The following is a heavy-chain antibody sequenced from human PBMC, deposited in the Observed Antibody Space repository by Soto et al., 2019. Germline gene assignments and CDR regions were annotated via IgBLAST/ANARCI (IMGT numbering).Heavy chain of an antibody. J-gene: IGHJ4*02. CDR3: VKDVWEN. CDR1: GFPFGGYT. Sequence: EVQLLESGGGLAQPGGSLRLSCAASGFPFGGYTMSWVRQAPGKGLEWVSAIRDGGESTYYADSVKGRFTISRDNSKNTIYLQFNSLRHEDTSVYFCVKDVWENWGEGTMVTVSS. D-gene: IGHD1-26*01. CDR2: IRDGGEST. V-gene: IGHV3-23*01.